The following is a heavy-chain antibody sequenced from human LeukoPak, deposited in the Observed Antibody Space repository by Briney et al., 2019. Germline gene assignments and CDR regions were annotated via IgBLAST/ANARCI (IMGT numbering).Heavy chain of an antibody. D-gene: IGHD3-3*01. CDR1: GYTFTSYG. CDR2: ISAYNGNT. J-gene: IGHJ6*03. CDR3: ARAESGLRFLGGGSYYYYMDV. V-gene: IGHV1-18*01. Sequence: ASVKVSCKVSGYTFTSYGISWVRQAPGQGLEWMGWISAYNGNTNYAQKLQGRVTMTTDTSTSTAYMELRSLRSDDTAVYYCARAESGLRFLGGGSYYYYMDVWGKGTTVTVSS.